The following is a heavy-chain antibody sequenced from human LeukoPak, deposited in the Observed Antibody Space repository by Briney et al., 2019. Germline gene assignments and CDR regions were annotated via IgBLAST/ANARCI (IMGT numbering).Heavy chain of an antibody. V-gene: IGHV4-34*01. CDR3: ARDYYDSENYYYYGMDV. CDR2: INHTGST. Sequence: SETLSLTCAVYGGSFSDYYWSWIRQPPGKGLEWIGEINHTGSTNYNPSLKSRVTISIDTSKNQFSLKLNSVTAEDTAVYYCARDYYDSENYYYYGMDVWGQGTTVTVSS. CDR1: GGSFSDYY. D-gene: IGHD3-22*01. J-gene: IGHJ6*02.